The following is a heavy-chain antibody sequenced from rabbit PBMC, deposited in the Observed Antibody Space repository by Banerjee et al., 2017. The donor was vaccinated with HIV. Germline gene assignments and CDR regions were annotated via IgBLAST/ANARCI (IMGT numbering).Heavy chain of an antibody. Sequence: QSLEESGGDLVKPGGSLTLTCTASGFDFSGSYWICWVRQAPGRGLEWIGCIYTDNDSTSYANWAKGRFTISRTSSTTVTLQMTSLTAADTATYFCARAGTYASSNGYFPFYFNLWGPGTLVTVS. D-gene: IGHD1-1*01. CDR2: IYTDNDST. CDR1: GFDFSGSYW. V-gene: IGHV1S40*01. CDR3: ARAGTYASSNGYFPFYFNL. J-gene: IGHJ4*01.